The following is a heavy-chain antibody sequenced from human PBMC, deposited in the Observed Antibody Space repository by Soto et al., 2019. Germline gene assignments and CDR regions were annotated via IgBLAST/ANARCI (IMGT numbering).Heavy chain of an antibody. CDR2: VYHVGTT. V-gene: IGHV4-4*02. J-gene: IGHJ4*02. Sequence: QVHLQESGPQLVKPSETLSLTCAVSGDSLSISYWWTWVRQSPGKGLQWIGQVYHVGTTSYNPALKSRVIISVDKPKNQFSLKLTSMSAADTAVYFCARASYGLGFFDYWGQGSLVAVSS. CDR1: GDSLSISYW. CDR3: ARASYGLGFFDY. D-gene: IGHD3-16*01.